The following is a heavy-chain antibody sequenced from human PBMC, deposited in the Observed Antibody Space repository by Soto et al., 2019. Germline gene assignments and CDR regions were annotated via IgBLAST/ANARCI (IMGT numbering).Heavy chain of an antibody. CDR3: AKSPFPHVGWVTTVIYFDY. D-gene: IGHD4-17*01. V-gene: IGHV3-23*01. Sequence: QSGGSLRLSCAASGFTFSSYAMSWVRQAPGKGLEWVSAISGSGGSTYYADSVKGRFTISRDNSKNTLYLQMNSLRAEDTAVYYCAKSPFPHVGWVTTVIYFDYWGQGTLVTVSS. CDR2: ISGSGGST. CDR1: GFTFSSYA. J-gene: IGHJ4*02.